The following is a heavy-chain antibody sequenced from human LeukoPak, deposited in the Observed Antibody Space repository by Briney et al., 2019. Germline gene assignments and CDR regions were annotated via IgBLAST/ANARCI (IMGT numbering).Heavy chain of an antibody. V-gene: IGHV3-23*01. J-gene: IGHJ4*02. CDR2: FSGRGGST. CDR3: AKGTAGHCSGGSCYPFDY. Sequence: GGSLRLSCAASGFTFSNYAMSWVREAPGTGLEWVSSFSGRGGSTNYADSVKGRSTISRDNSENTLDLQMNSLRAEDTAAYYCAKGTAGHCSGGSCYPFDYWGQGTLVTVSS. D-gene: IGHD2-15*01. CDR1: GFTFSNYA.